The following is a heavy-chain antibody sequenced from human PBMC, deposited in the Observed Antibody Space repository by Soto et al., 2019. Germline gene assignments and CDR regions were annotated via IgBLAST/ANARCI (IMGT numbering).Heavy chain of an antibody. CDR2: ISAYNGNT. CDR3: ARSAGVPHWFFDL. V-gene: IGHV1-18*04. Sequence: GASVKVSCKASSYTFTSYGISWVRQAPGQGLEWMGWISAYNGNTNYAQKLQGRATMTTDTSTSTAYMELRSLRSDDTAVYYCARSAGVPHWFFDLRSRGTLVTGSS. J-gene: IGHJ2*01. D-gene: IGHD3-10*01. CDR1: SYTFTSYG.